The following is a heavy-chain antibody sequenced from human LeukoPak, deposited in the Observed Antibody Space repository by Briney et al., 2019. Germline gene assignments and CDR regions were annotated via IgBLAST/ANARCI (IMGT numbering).Heavy chain of an antibody. Sequence: SETLSLTCTVSGGSISSYYWSWIRQPAGKGLEWIGRIYTSGSTNYNPSLKSRVTMSVDTSKNQFSLKLSSVTAADTAVYYCARGGPRWLPPVLDYWGQGTLVTVSS. CDR3: ARGGPRWLPPVLDY. V-gene: IGHV4-4*07. CDR1: GGSISSYY. D-gene: IGHD5-24*01. CDR2: IYTSGST. J-gene: IGHJ4*02.